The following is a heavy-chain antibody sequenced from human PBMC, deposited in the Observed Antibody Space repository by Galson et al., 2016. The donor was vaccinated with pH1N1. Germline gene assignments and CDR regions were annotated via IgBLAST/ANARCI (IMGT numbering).Heavy chain of an antibody. J-gene: IGHJ4*02. CDR1: GFSLSTSGMC. D-gene: IGHD4-17*01. Sequence: PALVKPTQTLTLTCTFSGFSLSTSGMCVSWIRQPPGKALEWLALIDWDADKYYSTSLKTRPTISKEPSNNQVVLTMTNMDPVDTATYYCARLDYGDYSGYFEYWGQGTLVTVSS. CDR2: IDWDADK. CDR3: ARLDYGDYSGYFEY. V-gene: IGHV2-70*01.